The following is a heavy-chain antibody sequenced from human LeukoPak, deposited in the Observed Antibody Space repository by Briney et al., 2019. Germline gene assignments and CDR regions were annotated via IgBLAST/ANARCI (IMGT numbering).Heavy chain of an antibody. CDR3: ACGGIGYHCNGFDP. D-gene: IGHD2-21*01. CDR1: GGSFTSYF. J-gene: IGHJ5*02. Sequence: NPSETLSLTCTVSGGSFTSYFWSWMRQPPGEGLEWIGHIYSTGSTDYNPSLKSRVTISIDTSKNQFSLKLSSVTAADTAVYYCACGGIGYHCNGFDPWGQGILVTVSS. V-gene: IGHV4-4*08. CDR2: IYSTGST.